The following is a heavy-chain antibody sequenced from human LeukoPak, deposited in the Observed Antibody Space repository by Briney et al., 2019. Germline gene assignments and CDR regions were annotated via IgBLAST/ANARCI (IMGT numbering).Heavy chain of an antibody. CDR2: IYYSGST. V-gene: IGHV4-59*08. Sequence: SETLSLTCTVSGGSISSYYWSWIRQPPGKGLEWIGYIYYSGSTNYNPSLKSRVTISVDTSKNQFSLKLSSVTAADTAVYYCARPIYGTTSLGYMDVWGKGTTVTVSS. D-gene: IGHD1-7*01. CDR3: ARPIYGTTSLGYMDV. J-gene: IGHJ6*03. CDR1: GGSISSYY.